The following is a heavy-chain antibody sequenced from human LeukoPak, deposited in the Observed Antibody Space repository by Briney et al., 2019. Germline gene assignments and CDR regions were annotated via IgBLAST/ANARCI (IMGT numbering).Heavy chain of an antibody. CDR1: GYTFTGYY. V-gene: IGHV1-2*06. CDR2: INPNSGGT. Sequence: GASVKVSCKAAGYTFTGYYMFRVRQAPGQGLEWMGRINPNSGGTNYAQKVQGRVTMTRDTSISTAYMELSRLRSDDTAVYYCARGYCSGGSCYSIENWFDPWGQGTLVTVSS. J-gene: IGHJ5*02. D-gene: IGHD2-15*01. CDR3: ARGYCSGGSCYSIENWFDP.